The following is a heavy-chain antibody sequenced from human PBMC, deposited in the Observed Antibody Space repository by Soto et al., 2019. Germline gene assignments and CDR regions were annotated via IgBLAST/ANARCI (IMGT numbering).Heavy chain of an antibody. CDR3: ATRDSYYGMDF. CDR1: GGAFSGYH. V-gene: IGHV4-34*01. Sequence: PSETLSLTCGVSGGAFSGYHWSWIRQAPGKGLEWIGEISQSGGTNYSPSLKSRVTMSVDTSKKQFSLKLSSVTAADTALYYCATRDSYYGMDFWGQGTTVTVSS. CDR2: ISQSGGT. J-gene: IGHJ6*02.